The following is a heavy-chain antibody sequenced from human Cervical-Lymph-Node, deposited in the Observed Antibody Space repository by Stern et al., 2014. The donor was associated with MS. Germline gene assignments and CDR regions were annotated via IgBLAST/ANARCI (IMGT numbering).Heavy chain of an antibody. Sequence: QVQLVESGAEVKRPGSSVKVSCKASGGSFNNYIVNWVRQAPGQGPEWMGAIIPRFGTPRYSQEFQGRVTISADESTNTASMELSSLRSQDTAVYYCASADLATTFCNWGQGTLVAVSS. J-gene: IGHJ4*02. CDR3: ASADLATTFCN. V-gene: IGHV1-69*01. CDR1: GGSFNNYI. CDR2: IIPRFGTP. D-gene: IGHD2/OR15-2a*01.